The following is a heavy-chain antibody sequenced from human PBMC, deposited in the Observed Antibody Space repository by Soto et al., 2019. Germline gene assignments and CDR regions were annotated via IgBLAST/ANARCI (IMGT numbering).Heavy chain of an antibody. D-gene: IGHD2-21*01. CDR2: VYYSGTT. Sequence: XETLSVPWTVSGGSMDSGEYYWSWIRQPPGKVLEWIGYVYYSGTTNYNPFLKSRVTLSLDKSKNQFSLKMNSVTAADTTVYYCPRAVIAPPKYFDSWGQGTLVTVSS. V-gene: IGHV4-61*08. CDR1: GGSMDSGEYY. CDR3: PRAVIAPPKYFDS. J-gene: IGHJ4*02.